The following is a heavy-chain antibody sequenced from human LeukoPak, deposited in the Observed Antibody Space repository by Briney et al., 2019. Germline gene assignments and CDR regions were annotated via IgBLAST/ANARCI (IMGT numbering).Heavy chain of an antibody. CDR2: IYPGDSDT. J-gene: IGHJ3*02. Sequence: GESLKISCKGSGYSFTSYWIGWVRQMPGKGLEWMGIIYPGDSDTRYSPSFQGQVTISADKSISTAYLQWSSLKASDTAMYYCARGEIQLWFPGKNDAFDIWGQGTMVTVSS. CDR3: ARGEIQLWFPGKNDAFDI. D-gene: IGHD5-18*01. V-gene: IGHV5-51*01. CDR1: GYSFTSYW.